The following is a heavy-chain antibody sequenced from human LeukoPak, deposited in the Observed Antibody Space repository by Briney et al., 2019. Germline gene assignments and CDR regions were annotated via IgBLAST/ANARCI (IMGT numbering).Heavy chain of an antibody. CDR2: IYHSGST. CDR1: GGSISSYY. V-gene: IGHV4-59*12. D-gene: IGHD3-22*01. Sequence: SETLSLTCTVSGGSISSYYWGWIRQPPGKGLDWIGSIYHSGSTNYNPSLKSRVTISVDTSKNQFSLKLSSVTAADTAVYYCARFQFYYDSSGPYDTWGQGTLVTVSS. J-gene: IGHJ5*02. CDR3: ARFQFYYDSSGPYDT.